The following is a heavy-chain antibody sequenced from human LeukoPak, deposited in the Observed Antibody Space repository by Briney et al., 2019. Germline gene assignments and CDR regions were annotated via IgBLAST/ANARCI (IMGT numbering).Heavy chain of an antibody. D-gene: IGHD3-10*01. CDR1: GFTFSYYA. V-gene: IGHV3-30-3*01. CDR2: ISYDGSNE. Sequence: GGSLRPSCAASGFTFSYYAMHWVRQAPGKGLEWVAVISYDGSNEYYADSVKGRFTISRDNSKNTLSLQMNTLRPEDTAVYYCARPIDNGSGSYYFDYWSQGTLVTVSS. J-gene: IGHJ4*02. CDR3: ARPIDNGSGSYYFDY.